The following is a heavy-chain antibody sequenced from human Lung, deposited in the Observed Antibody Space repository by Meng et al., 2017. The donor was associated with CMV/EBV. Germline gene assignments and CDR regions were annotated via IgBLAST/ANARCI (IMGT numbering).Heavy chain of an antibody. D-gene: IGHD3-9*01. CDR2: IYHSGTT. V-gene: IGHV4-4*02. CDR1: GDSISNSNW. J-gene: IGHJ4*02. Sequence: GSLRLSCAVSGDSISNSNWWTWVRQPPGKGLEWIGEIYHSGTTNYNPSLKSRVTISVNKSKKQFSPMLTSVTVADAAVYYCARKASWLLSLDYWGQGTLVTVSS. CDR3: ARKASWLLSLDY.